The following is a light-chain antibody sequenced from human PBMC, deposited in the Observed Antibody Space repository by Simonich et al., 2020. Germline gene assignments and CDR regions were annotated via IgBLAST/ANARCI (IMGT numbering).Light chain of an antibody. V-gene: IGLV2-14*01. CDR3: SSYTSSSTWV. J-gene: IGLJ3*02. Sequence: QSALTQPASVSWSPGQAITLSCTGTSSDVGGYNFVSWYQQHPGKAPKLMIYDVSKRPSGVSNRFSGSKSGNTASLTISGLQAEDEADYYCSSYTSSSTWVFGGGTKLTVL. CDR1: SSDVGGYNF. CDR2: DVS.